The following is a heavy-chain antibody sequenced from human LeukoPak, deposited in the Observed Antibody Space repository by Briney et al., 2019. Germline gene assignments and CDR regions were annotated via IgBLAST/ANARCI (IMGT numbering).Heavy chain of an antibody. CDR3: ARATILTGYPVFDY. D-gene: IGHD3-9*01. V-gene: IGHV1-2*02. CDR2: INPNSGAT. J-gene: IGHJ4*02. CDR1: GYTFTGYY. Sequence: GSVKVSCKASGYTFTGYYMHWVRQAPGQGLEWMGWINPNSGATNYAQKFQGRVTVTRDTSISTAYMELSRLRSDDTAVYYCARATILTGYPVFDYWGQGTLVTVSS.